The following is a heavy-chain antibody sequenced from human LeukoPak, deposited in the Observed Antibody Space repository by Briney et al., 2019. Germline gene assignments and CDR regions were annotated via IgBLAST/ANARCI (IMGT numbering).Heavy chain of an antibody. CDR2: IYYSGST. Sequence: KTSETLSLTCTVSGGSISSGDYYWSWIRQHPGKGLEWIGYIYYSGSTYYNPSLKSRVTISVDTSKNQFSLKLSSVTAADTAVYYCARGDIVVVPAAISAFDIWGQGTMVTVSS. J-gene: IGHJ3*02. CDR3: ARGDIVVVPAAISAFDI. V-gene: IGHV4-31*03. D-gene: IGHD2-2*01. CDR1: GGSISSGDYY.